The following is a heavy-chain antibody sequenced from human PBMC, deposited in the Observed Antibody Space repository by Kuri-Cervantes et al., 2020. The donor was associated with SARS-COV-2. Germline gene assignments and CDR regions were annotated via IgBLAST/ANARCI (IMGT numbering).Heavy chain of an antibody. CDR1: GGSISSSSYY. Sequence: GSLRLSCTVSGGSISSSSYYWGWIRQPPGKGLEWIGSIYYSGSTYYNPSLKSRVTISVDTSKNQFSLRLSSVTAADTAVYYCARAETYYDFWSGLNYYYMDVWGKGTTVTVSS. CDR3: ARAETYYDFWSGLNYYYMDV. CDR2: IYYSGST. D-gene: IGHD3-3*01. J-gene: IGHJ6*03. V-gene: IGHV4-39*07.